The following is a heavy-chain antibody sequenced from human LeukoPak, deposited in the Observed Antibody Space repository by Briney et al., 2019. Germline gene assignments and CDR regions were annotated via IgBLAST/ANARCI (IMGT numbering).Heavy chain of an antibody. J-gene: IGHJ4*02. CDR2: ISGSGGST. CDR1: GFTFSSYA. CDR3: AKDEIYYDSSGYYGY. V-gene: IGHV3-23*01. D-gene: IGHD3-22*01. Sequence: PGGSLRLSCAASGFTFSSYAMSWVRQAPGKGLEWVSAISGSGGSTYYADSVKGRFTISRDNSKNALYLQMNSLRAEDTAVYYCAKDEIYYDSSGYYGYWGQGTLVTVSS.